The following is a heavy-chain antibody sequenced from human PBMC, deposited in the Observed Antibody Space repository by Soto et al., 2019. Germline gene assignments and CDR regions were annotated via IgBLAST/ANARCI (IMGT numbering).Heavy chain of an antibody. CDR3: ARDGPGLTIFRVVTFFQDYYYYYMDV. J-gene: IGHJ6*03. CDR2: INPSGGST. CDR1: GYTFTSYY. V-gene: IGHV1-46*03. Sequence: ASVKVSCKASGYTFTSYYMHWVRQAPGQGLEWMGIINPSGGSTSYAQKFQGRVTMTRDTSTSTVYMELSSLRSEDTAVYYCARDGPGLTIFRVVTFFQDYYYYYMDVWGKGTTVTVSS. D-gene: IGHD3-3*01.